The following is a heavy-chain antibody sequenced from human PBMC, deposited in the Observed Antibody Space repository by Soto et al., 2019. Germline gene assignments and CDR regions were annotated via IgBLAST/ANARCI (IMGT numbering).Heavy chain of an antibody. V-gene: IGHV1-24*01. D-gene: IGHD3-22*01. Sequence: ASVKVSCKVSGYTLTELSMHWVRQAPGKGLEWMGGFDPEDGETTYAQKFQGRVTMTEDTSTDTAYMELSSLRSGDTAVYYCATVEGGNYYYDSSGLDVAFDIWGQGTMVTVSS. CDR3: ATVEGGNYYYDSSGLDVAFDI. CDR1: GYTLTELS. J-gene: IGHJ3*02. CDR2: FDPEDGET.